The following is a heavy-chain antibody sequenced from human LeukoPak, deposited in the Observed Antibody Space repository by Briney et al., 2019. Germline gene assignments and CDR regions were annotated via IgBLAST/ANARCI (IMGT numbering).Heavy chain of an antibody. J-gene: IGHJ5*02. D-gene: IGHD6-13*01. V-gene: IGHV4-34*01. Sequence: SETLSLTCAAYGGSFSGYYWSWIRQPPGKGLEWLGEINHSGSTNYNPSLKSRVTISVDTSTNQFSLNLSSVTAAATAVYYCASDSSSWYADWFDPWGQGTLVTVSS. CDR3: ASDSSSWYADWFDP. CDR2: INHSGST. CDR1: GGSFSGYY.